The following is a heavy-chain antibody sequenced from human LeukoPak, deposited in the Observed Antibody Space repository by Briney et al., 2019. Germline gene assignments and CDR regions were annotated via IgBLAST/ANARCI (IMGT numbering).Heavy chain of an antibody. Sequence: SETLSLTCAVSGGSISSSNWWSWVRQPPGKGLEWSGEFYHSGSTNYNPSLKSRVTISVDKSKNQFSLMLSSVTAADTAVYYCARLGIAAAEYYSDYWGQGTLVTVSS. CDR3: ARLGIAAAEYYSDY. CDR1: GGSISSSNW. CDR2: FYHSGST. J-gene: IGHJ4*02. D-gene: IGHD6-13*01. V-gene: IGHV4-4*02.